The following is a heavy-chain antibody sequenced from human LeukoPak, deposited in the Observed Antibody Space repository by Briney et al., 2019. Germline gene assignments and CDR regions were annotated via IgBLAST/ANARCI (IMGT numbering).Heavy chain of an antibody. J-gene: IGHJ2*01. V-gene: IGHV5-51*01. CDR1: GYTFTSYW. Sequence: GESLQSSCKASGYTFTSYWLDWALQMPGKGLEWMGIIYPGDSYTRYSPSFQGQVTISADKSISPAYLRWSSLKASDTAVYYCARPYGRYFDLWGRGTLVTVSS. CDR2: IYPGDSYT. D-gene: IGHD4-17*01. CDR3: ARPYGRYFDL.